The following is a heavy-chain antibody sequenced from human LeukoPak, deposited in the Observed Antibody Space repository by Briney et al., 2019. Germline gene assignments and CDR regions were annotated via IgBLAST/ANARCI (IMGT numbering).Heavy chain of an antibody. J-gene: IGHJ4*02. CDR2: LNPSGGST. CDR1: GYTFTRFY. CDR3: ADIGYCTNGVCFDD. V-gene: IGHV1-46*01. D-gene: IGHD2-8*01. Sequence: ASVKVSCKASGYTFTRFYMHWVPQAPGQGLEWMGILNPSGGSTSYAQKFQGRVTMTRDTSTSTVYMELSSLRSEDTAVYYCADIGYCTNGVCFDDWGQVTLVTVSS.